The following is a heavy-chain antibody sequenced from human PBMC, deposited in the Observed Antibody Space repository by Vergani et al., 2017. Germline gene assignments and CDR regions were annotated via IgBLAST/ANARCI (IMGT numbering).Heavy chain of an antibody. V-gene: IGHV3-9*01. D-gene: IGHD2-15*01. CDR2: ISWNSGSI. CDR3: AKELGRVCCGGSCSDAFDI. Sequence: EVQLVESGGGLVQPGRSLRLSCAASGFTFDDYAMHWVRQAPGKGLEWVSGISWNSGSIGYADSVKGRFTISRDNAKNSLYLQMNSLRAEDTALYYCAKELGRVCCGGSCSDAFDIWGQGTMVTVSS. J-gene: IGHJ3*02. CDR1: GFTFDDYA.